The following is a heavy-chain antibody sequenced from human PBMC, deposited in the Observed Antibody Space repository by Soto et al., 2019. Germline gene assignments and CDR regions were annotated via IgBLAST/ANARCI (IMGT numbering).Heavy chain of an antibody. D-gene: IGHD4-4*01. CDR1: GYTFTSYY. Sequence: ASVKVSCKASGYTFTSYYMHWVRQAPGQGLEWMGIINPSGGSTSYAQKFQGRVTMTRDMSTSTVYMELSSLRSEDTAVYYCARDGMTTVEDGDYYYYGMDVWGQGTTVTVSS. J-gene: IGHJ6*02. CDR2: INPSGGST. V-gene: IGHV1-46*01. CDR3: ARDGMTTVEDGDYYYYGMDV.